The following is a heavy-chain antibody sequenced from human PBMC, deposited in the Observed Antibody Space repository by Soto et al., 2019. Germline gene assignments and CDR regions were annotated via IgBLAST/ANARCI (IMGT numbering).Heavy chain of an antibody. CDR2: IYYSGST. D-gene: IGHD6-19*01. CDR3: AKYRRGSGWYYINY. CDR1: GGSISSGDYY. V-gene: IGHV4-30-4*01. J-gene: IGHJ4*02. Sequence: SSETLSLTCTVSGGSISSGDYYWSWIRQPPGKGLEWIGYIYYSGSTYYNPSLKSRVTISVDTSKNQFSLKLSSVTAADTAVYYCAKYRRGSGWYYINYWGQGTLVTVS.